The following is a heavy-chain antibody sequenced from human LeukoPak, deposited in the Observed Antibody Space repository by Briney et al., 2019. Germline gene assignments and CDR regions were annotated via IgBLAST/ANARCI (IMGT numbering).Heavy chain of an antibody. Sequence: PGGSLRLSCAASGFTFSTYTMSSVRQAPGKGLEWVSAISSSGDKTYYADSVKGRFTVSRDSSKNTLYLQMSSLSAEDTAVSYCAKGGSDYGNYGYSFDYWGQGTLVTVSS. D-gene: IGHD4-11*01. CDR1: GFTFSTYT. CDR3: AKGGSDYGNYGYSFDY. J-gene: IGHJ4*02. CDR2: ISSSGDKT. V-gene: IGHV3-23*01.